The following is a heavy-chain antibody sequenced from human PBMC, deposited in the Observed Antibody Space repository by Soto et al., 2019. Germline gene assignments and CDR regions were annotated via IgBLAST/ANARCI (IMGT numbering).Heavy chain of an antibody. J-gene: IGHJ6*02. D-gene: IGHD6-13*01. CDR3: ARGLRRGSSWYTPYYYYGMDV. CDR2: INHSGST. V-gene: IGHV4-34*01. Sequence: SETLSLTCAVYGGSFSGYYWSWIRQPPGKGLEWMGEINHSGSTNYNPSLKSRVTISVDTSKNQFSLKLSSVTAADTAVYYCARGLRRGSSWYTPYYYYGMDVWGQGTTVTVSS. CDR1: GGSFSGYY.